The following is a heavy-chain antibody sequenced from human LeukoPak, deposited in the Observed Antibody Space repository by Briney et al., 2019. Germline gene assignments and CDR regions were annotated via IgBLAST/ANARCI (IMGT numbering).Heavy chain of an antibody. Sequence: GESLKISCQASGYTFSDLWIGWVRQMPGRGLEWMGSVYPADSDTRYSPSFQGQVTISVDKSISTAYLQWSSLKASDTAMYYCARGGWELSRPEAFDIWGQGTMVTVSS. CDR2: VYPADSDT. CDR3: ARGGWELSRPEAFDI. J-gene: IGHJ3*02. CDR1: GYTFSDLW. D-gene: IGHD1-26*01. V-gene: IGHV5-51*01.